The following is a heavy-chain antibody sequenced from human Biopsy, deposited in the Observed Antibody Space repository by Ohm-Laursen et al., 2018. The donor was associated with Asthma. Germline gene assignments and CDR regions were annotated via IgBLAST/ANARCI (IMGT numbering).Heavy chain of an antibody. CDR1: GGSINIGDYY. V-gene: IGHV4-31*03. Sequence: TLSLTCPVSGGSINIGDYYWSWIRQHPVKGLEWIGHIYCSGSTYYNPSLKSRVSISLDTSKNQFSLSLTSVTAADTAVYYCARTTYGHDGFDPWGQGTLVTVSS. CDR2: IYCSGST. D-gene: IGHD4-17*01. CDR3: ARTTYGHDGFDP. J-gene: IGHJ5*02.